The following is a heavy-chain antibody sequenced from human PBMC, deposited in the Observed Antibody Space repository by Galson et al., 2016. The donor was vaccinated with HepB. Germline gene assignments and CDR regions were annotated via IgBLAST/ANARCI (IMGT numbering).Heavy chain of an antibody. CDR2: IKQDGSEM. J-gene: IGHJ4*02. D-gene: IGHD5-18*01. CDR3: ARGEEEAAMEPFDY. V-gene: IGHV3-7*01. Sequence: SLRLSCAASGSNFRNYWMTWVRQAPGKGLEWVANIKQDGSEMEYVDSVKGRFTISRDNSRDTLYLQMDSLRAEDTAVYYCARGEEEAAMEPFDYWGQGTLVTVSS. CDR1: GSNFRNYW.